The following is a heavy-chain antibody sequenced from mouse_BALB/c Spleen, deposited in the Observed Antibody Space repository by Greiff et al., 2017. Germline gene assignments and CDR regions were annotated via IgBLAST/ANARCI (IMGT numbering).Heavy chain of an antibody. J-gene: IGHJ2*01. CDR2: ISYDGSN. CDR1: GYSITSGYY. CDR3: ARNPHYFDY. Sequence: EVQLQESGPGLVKPSQSLSLTCSVTGYSITSGYYWNWIRQFPGNKLEWMGYISYDGSNNYNPSLKNRISITRDTSKNQFFLKLNSVTTEDTATYYCARNPHYFDYWGQGTTLTVSS. V-gene: IGHV3-6*02.